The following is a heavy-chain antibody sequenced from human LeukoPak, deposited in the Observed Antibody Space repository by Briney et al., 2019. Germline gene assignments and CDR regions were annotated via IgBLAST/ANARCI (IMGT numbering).Heavy chain of an antibody. V-gene: IGHV3-23*01. D-gene: IGHD6-6*01. CDR1: GFTFSSYG. Sequence: PGGSLRLSCAASGFTFSSYGMSWVRQAPGKGLEWVSAISGSGGSTYYADSVKGRFTISRDNSKNTLYLQMNSLRAEDTAVYYCAKGKQIGRAFDIWGQGTMVTVSS. CDR2: ISGSGGST. J-gene: IGHJ3*02. CDR3: AKGKQIGRAFDI.